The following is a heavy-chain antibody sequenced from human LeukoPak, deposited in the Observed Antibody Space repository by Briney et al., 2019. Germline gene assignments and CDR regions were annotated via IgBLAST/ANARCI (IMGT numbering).Heavy chain of an antibody. CDR1: GFTVSSNY. CDR2: IYSGGST. CDR3: ARGRPYSYGSGQFDY. J-gene: IGHJ4*02. D-gene: IGHD3-10*01. V-gene: IGHV3-53*01. Sequence: GGSLRLSCAASGFTVSSNYMSWVRQAPGKGLEWVSVIYSGGSTYYADSVKGRFTISRDNSKNTLYLQMNSLRAEDTAVYYCARGRPYSYGSGQFDYWGQGTLVTVSS.